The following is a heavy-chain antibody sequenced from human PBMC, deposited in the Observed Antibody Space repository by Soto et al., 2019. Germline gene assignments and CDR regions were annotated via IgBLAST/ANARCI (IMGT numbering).Heavy chain of an antibody. CDR2: IYSVGST. J-gene: IGHJ4*02. V-gene: IGHV3-66*01. Sequence: GGSLRLSCAASGFTVSSNYMSWVRQAPGKGLEWVSVIYSVGSTYYADSVKGGLTISRENSKTTLYLQMNSLRAEDTAVYYCASLGYSSGWYSTGPFDYWGQGTLVTVSS. CDR3: ASLGYSSGWYSTGPFDY. CDR1: GFTVSSNY. D-gene: IGHD6-19*01.